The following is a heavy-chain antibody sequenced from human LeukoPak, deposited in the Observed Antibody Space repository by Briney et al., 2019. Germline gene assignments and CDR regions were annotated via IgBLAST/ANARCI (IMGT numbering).Heavy chain of an antibody. Sequence: SETLSLTCTVSSGSISSYYWSWIRQPPGKGLEWIGYIYYSGSTNNNPSLKSRVTISVDTSKNQFSLKLSSVTAADTAVYYCARIHGSGSYYIDYWGQGTLVTVSS. CDR3: ARIHGSGSYYIDY. J-gene: IGHJ4*02. V-gene: IGHV4-59*01. D-gene: IGHD3-10*01. CDR1: SGSISSYY. CDR2: IYYSGST.